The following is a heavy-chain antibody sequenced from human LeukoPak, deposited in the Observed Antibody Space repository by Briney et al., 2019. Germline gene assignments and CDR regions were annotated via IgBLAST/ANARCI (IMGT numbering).Heavy chain of an antibody. D-gene: IGHD6-19*01. CDR3: ARGLPPAVADPPLDY. CDR2: IQYDGSHK. V-gene: IGHV3-30*02. J-gene: IGHJ4*02. CDR1: GFTFSIYD. Sequence: GGSLRLSCAASGFTFSIYDMHWVRQAPGKGLEWVSFIQYDGSHKNYVDSVKGRFTISRDNSRNTLYLQMFSLRAEDTAVYYCARGLPPAVADPPLDYWGQGTLVTVSS.